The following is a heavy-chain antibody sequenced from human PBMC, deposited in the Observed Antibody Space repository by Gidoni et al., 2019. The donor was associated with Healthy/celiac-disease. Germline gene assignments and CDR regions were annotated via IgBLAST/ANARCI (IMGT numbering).Heavy chain of an antibody. J-gene: IGHJ4*02. CDR3: ARDSGYSSSWVFDY. D-gene: IGHD6-13*01. Sequence: QVQLQESGPGLVKPSETLSRTCTVSGGSISSYYWSWIRQPPGKGLEWIGYIYYSGSTNYNPSLKSRVTISVDTSKNQFSLKLSSVTAADTAVYYCARDSGYSSSWVFDYWGQGTLVTVSS. V-gene: IGHV4-59*01. CDR2: IYYSGST. CDR1: GGSISSYY.